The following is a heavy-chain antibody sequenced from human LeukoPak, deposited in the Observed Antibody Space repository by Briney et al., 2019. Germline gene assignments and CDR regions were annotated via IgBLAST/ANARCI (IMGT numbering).Heavy chain of an antibody. J-gene: IGHJ3*02. CDR3: AREPNNCGGDCYGAAFDI. D-gene: IGHD2-21*02. CDR1: GGSISSYY. V-gene: IGHV4-4*07. Sequence: SETLSLTCTVSGGSISSYYWSWIRQPAGKGLEWIGRIYTSGSTNYNPSLKSRVTMSVDASKNQFSLKLSSVTAADTAVYYCAREPNNCGGDCYGAAFDIWGQGTMVTVSS. CDR2: IYTSGST.